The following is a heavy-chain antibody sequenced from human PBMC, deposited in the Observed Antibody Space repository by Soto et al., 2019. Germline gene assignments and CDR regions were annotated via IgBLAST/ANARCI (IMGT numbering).Heavy chain of an antibody. CDR3: ARGYHHGSHFGH. V-gene: IGHV3-48*03. D-gene: IGHD2-15*01. CDR1: GLTFSREE. CDR2: VQDRGSPI. J-gene: IGHJ4*02. Sequence: PGGSLRLSCGVSGLTFSREEMNWFRQAPGKGLEWVAYVQDRGSPIYYGESVKGRFTISRDNAKNTLYLQMSSLTAEDTAVYYCARGYHHGSHFGHWGQGVLVTISS.